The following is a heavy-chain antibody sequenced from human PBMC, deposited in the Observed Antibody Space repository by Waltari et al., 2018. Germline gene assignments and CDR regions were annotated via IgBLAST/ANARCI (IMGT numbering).Heavy chain of an antibody. J-gene: IGHJ4*02. CDR1: GDSMSSSDW. V-gene: IGHV4-4*02. D-gene: IGHD2-15*01. CDR3: ARDRGRGIYLDS. CDR2: VQRSGRT. Sequence: QVQLQESGSGLVKTSGMVSLTVAVYGDSMSSSDWRSWVRLSPGKGLEWIGQVQRSGRTNYNPSFAGRVTMSVDPSTSQFSLKVTSATAADTAVYFCARDRGRGIYLDSWGQGTLVTVSP.